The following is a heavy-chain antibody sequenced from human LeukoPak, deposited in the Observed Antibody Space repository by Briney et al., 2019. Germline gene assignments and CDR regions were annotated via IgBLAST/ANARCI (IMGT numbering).Heavy chain of an antibody. D-gene: IGHD3-10*01. CDR1: GHSFTSFD. V-gene: IGHV1-8*01. CDR2: MNPYSGNT. CDR3: ATDYRRGSRSWFDP. J-gene: IGHJ5*02. Sequence: ASVKVSCKTSGHSFTSFDVNWVRQATGQGLEWMGWMNPYSGNTGYGQRFLGRVTMTRDTSISTAYMELTNLTSDDTAVYYCATDYRRGSRSWFDPWGQGTLVTVSS.